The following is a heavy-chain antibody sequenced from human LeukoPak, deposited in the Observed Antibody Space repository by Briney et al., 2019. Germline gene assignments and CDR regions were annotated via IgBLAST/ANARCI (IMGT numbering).Heavy chain of an antibody. V-gene: IGHV4-34*01. CDR1: GGSFGGYY. CDR3: ARGSYYDSSGYYYPFNYYYYYYMDV. CDR2: INHSGST. Sequence: SETLSLTCAVYGGSFGGYYWSWIRQPPGKGLEWIGEINHSGSTNYNPSLKSRVTISVDTSKNQFSLKLSSVTAADTAVYYCARGSYYDSSGYYYPFNYYYYYYMDVWGKGTTVTVSS. D-gene: IGHD3-22*01. J-gene: IGHJ6*03.